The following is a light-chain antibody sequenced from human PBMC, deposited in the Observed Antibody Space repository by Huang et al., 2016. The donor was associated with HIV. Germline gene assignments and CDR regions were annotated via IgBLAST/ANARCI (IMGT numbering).Light chain of an antibody. J-gene: IGKJ1*01. CDR1: QSVFHSSNNTNY. CDR2: WAS. Sequence: DIVVTQSPGSLALSLGERAAINCTSSQSVFHSSNNTNYLSWYQLKPGQSPQLLIYWASTREFGVPDRFRGTGSGTDFTLTITSLQAEDVAVYYCHQYYSSPQTFGQGTKVEV. CDR3: HQYYSSPQT. V-gene: IGKV4-1*01.